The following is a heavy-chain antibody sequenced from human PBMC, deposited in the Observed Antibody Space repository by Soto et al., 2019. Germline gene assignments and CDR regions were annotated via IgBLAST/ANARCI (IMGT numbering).Heavy chain of an antibody. J-gene: IGHJ4*02. CDR1: GFTVTINY. Sequence: GGYLRLSCAVSGFTVTINYMSWVRQAPGKGLEWVSVIYSGGTIYYADSVKGRFTISRDTSKNTLYLQMNSLRGDDTAVYYCHGYGYWGQRTPDIVSS. CDR3: HGYGY. V-gene: IGHV3-53*01. D-gene: IGHD5-12*01. CDR2: IYSGGTI.